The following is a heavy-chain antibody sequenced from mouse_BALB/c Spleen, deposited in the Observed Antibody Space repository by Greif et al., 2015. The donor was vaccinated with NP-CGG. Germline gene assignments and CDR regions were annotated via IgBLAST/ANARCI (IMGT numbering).Heavy chain of an antibody. CDR1: GFTFSSFG. Sequence: EVKVVESGGGLVQPGGSRKLSCAASGFTFSSFGMHWVRQAPEKGLEWVAYISSGSSTIYYADTVKGRFTISRDNPKNTLFLQMTSLRSEDTAMYYCARSRGNYYAMDYWGQGTSVTVSS. D-gene: IGHD2-1*01. CDR3: ARSRGNYYAMDY. V-gene: IGHV5-17*02. J-gene: IGHJ4*01. CDR2: ISSGSSTI.